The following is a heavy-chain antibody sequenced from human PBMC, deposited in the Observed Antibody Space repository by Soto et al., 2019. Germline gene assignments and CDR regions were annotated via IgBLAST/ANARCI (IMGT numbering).Heavy chain of an antibody. J-gene: IGHJ4*02. CDR1: GFAFRDYT. V-gene: IGHV3-48*01. CDR2: IRATTSDI. D-gene: IGHD6-13*01. CDR3: VRDRSWAFDY. Sequence: ESGGGLVQPGGSLRLSCAASGFAFRDYTFNWVRQAPGKGLEWLSNIRATTSDIFYADSVKGRFTMSRDNAKNLVYLQMNSLRAEDTAVYYCVRDRSWAFDYWGQGSLVTVSS.